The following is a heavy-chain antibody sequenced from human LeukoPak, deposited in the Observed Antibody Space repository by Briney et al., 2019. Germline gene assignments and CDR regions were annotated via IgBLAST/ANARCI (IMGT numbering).Heavy chain of an antibody. CDR2: ISAGADVI. CDR1: GFSFRDYP. Sequence: LSGGSLRLSCEAAGFSFRDYPMGWVRRASGKRLEWVSGISAGADVIFYADPVKGRFTISRDNSKNTLYLQMNNLRADDTAVYYCAKRGYCSVASCSQTPYYFDYWGQGTLVSVSS. CDR3: AKRGYCSVASCSQTPYYFDY. D-gene: IGHD2-15*01. V-gene: IGHV3-23*01. J-gene: IGHJ4*02.